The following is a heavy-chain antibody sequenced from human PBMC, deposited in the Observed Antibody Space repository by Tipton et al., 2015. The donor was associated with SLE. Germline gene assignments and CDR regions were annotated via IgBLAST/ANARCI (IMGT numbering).Heavy chain of an antibody. CDR1: GFTFSSYG. D-gene: IGHD3-22*01. CDR2: IWYDGSNK. J-gene: IGHJ3*02. V-gene: IGHV3-33*01. CDR3: ARDRCYDSSGPGAFDI. Sequence: SLRLSCAASGFTFSSYGMHWVRQAPGKGLEWVAVIWYDGSNKYYADSVKGRFTISRDNSKNTLYLQMNSLRAEDTAVYYCARDRCYDSSGPGAFDIWGQGTMVTVSS.